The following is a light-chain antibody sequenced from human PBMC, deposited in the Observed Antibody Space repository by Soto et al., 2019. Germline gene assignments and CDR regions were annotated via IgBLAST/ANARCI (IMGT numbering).Light chain of an antibody. CDR3: QQYNSYSPLT. CDR1: QNVENY. CDR2: KAS. Sequence: DIQMTQSPPTLSASVGDRVTITCRASQNVENYLAWYQQKPGKAPKLLIYKASGLESGVPSRFGGSGYGTEFTLTISSLQSDDFATYYCQQYNSYSPLTFGGGTKVDIK. J-gene: IGKJ4*01. V-gene: IGKV1-5*03.